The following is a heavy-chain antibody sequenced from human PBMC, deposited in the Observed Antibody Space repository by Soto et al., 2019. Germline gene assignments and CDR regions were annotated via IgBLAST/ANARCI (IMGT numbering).Heavy chain of an antibody. D-gene: IGHD3-16*01. J-gene: IGHJ4*02. CDR2: LSDTT. Sequence: EVQLLDSGGDLVQPGGFLRLSCAASGFTFDDYDMSWVRQAPGKGVEWVSTLSDTTYYADSVRGRFTISRDTSGSTLYPQINSLGVDDTAVYYCARSLGPSRHFFDHWGQGTMVTVSS. CDR3: ARSLGPSRHFFDH. V-gene: IGHV3-23*01. CDR1: GFTFDDYD.